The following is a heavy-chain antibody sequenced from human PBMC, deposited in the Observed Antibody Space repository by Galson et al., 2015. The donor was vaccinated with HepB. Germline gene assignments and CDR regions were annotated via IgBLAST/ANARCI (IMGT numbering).Heavy chain of an antibody. J-gene: IGHJ4*02. Sequence: SLRLSCAASGFIFSSYGMHWVRQAPGKGLEWVADIWDDGNKKHYVDSVKGRFTVSRDNSKNMLYLQMNSLGPEDTAVYYRARGGGARPVDNWGQGILGTVSS. V-gene: IGHV3-33*01. D-gene: IGHD1-26*01. CDR1: GFIFSSYG. CDR2: IWDDGNKK. CDR3: ARGGGARPVDN.